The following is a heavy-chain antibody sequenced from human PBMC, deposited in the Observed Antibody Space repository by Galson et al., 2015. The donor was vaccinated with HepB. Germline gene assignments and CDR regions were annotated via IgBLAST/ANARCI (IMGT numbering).Heavy chain of an antibody. CDR1: GFTVSSNY. D-gene: IGHD4-11*01. CDR2: IYSGGSI. V-gene: IGHV3-53*01. J-gene: IGHJ6*02. CDR3: ARGDYLRYYGMDV. Sequence: SLRLSCAASGFTVSSNYMSWVRQAPGKGLEWVSVIYSGGSIYYADSVKGRFTISRDNSKNTLYLQMNSLRAEDTAVYYCARGDYLRYYGMDVWGQGTTVTVSS.